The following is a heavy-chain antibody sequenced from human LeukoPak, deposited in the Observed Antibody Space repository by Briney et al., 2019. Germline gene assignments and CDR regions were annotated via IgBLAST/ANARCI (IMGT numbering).Heavy chain of an antibody. CDR3: AGDQVSSSSTIAY. CDR1: GFTFSSYS. J-gene: IGHJ4*02. CDR2: ISSSSSYI. Sequence: KSGGSLRLSCAASGFTFSSYSMNWVRQAPAKGLDWVSSISSSSSYIYYADSVKGRFTVSRDNAKNTLYLQMNSLRAEDTAVYYCAGDQVSSSSTIAYWGQGTLVTVSS. D-gene: IGHD6-6*01. V-gene: IGHV3-21*01.